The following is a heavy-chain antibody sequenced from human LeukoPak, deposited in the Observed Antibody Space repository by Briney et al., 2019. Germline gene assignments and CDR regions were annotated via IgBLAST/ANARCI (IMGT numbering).Heavy chain of an antibody. V-gene: IGHV3-7*01. CDR1: GFTLSSYW. Sequence: PGGSLRLSCAASGFTLSSYWMHWVRQAPGKGLEWVASIKPDGSEDFYADSVKGRFNISRDNAKNSLFLQMTNLKAEDTAVYYCAVDRRFKIFDYWGQGTLVTVSS. CDR2: IKPDGSED. D-gene: IGHD5-24*01. CDR3: AVDRRFKIFDY. J-gene: IGHJ4*02.